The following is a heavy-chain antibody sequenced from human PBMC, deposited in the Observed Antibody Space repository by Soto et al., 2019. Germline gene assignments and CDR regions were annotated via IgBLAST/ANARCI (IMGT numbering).Heavy chain of an antibody. D-gene: IGHD2-21*01. CDR3: AXSLLFPSKSYYFDY. CDR1: GFTFSSYA. J-gene: IGHJ4*02. CDR2: ISGSGGST. Sequence: GSLRLSCAASGFTFSSYAMSWVRQAPGKGLEWVSAISGSGGSTYYADSVKGRFTISRDNSKNTLYLQMNSLRAEDTAVYYCAXSLLFPSKSYYFDYWGQGTLVTVSS. V-gene: IGHV3-23*01.